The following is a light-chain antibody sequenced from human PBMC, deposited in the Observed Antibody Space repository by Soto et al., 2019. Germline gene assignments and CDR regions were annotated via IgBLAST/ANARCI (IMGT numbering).Light chain of an antibody. CDR3: QQASTFPFP. CDR2: KAS. V-gene: IGKV1-12*01. CDR1: QVISSW. J-gene: IGKJ4*01. Sequence: DVQMTQSPSSLSASVGDRVTITCRASQVISSWLVWYQQKPGNAPKLLIYKASTLQSGVPSRFSGSESGTEFTLTIIGLQPEDFATYYCQQASTFPFPFGGGTEVRIK.